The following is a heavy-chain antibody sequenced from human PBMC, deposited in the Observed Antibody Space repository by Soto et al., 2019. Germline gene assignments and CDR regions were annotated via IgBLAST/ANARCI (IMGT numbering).Heavy chain of an antibody. CDR1: GFTFSSYS. J-gene: IGHJ4*02. D-gene: IGHD4-17*01. CDR2: ISSSSSTI. Sequence: EVQLVESGGGLVQPGGSLRLSCAASGFTFSSYSMNWVRQAPGKGLEWVSYISSSSSTIYYADSVKGRFTISRDNAKNSLYLQMNSLRAEDTAVYYCARELFADYGDYDPFDYWGQGTLVTVSS. CDR3: ARELFADYGDYDPFDY. V-gene: IGHV3-48*01.